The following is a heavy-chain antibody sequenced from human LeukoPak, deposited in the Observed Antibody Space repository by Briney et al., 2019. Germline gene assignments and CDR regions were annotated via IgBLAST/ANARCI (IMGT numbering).Heavy chain of an antibody. CDR3: ARGELVGVGVISVGWFDP. V-gene: IGHV1-2*06. J-gene: IGHJ5*02. CDR1: GYTFTGYY. Sequence: ASVKVSCKASGYTFTGYYMHWVRQAPGQGLEWMGRINPNSGGTNYAQKFQGRVTMTRDTSISTAYVELSRLRSDDTAVYYCARGELVGVGVISVGWFDPWGQGTLVTVSS. D-gene: IGHD3-10*01. CDR2: INPNSGGT.